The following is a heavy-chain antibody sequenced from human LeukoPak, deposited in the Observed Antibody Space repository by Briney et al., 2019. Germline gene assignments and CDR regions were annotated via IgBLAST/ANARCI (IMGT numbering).Heavy chain of an antibody. D-gene: IGHD3-22*01. CDR1: GVSISSVGYY. CDR3: ARQGTSAYYPVFY. Sequence: PSETLSLTCTVSGVSISSVGYYWSWIRQYPGKGLEWIGSVYYSGSTYYNPSLKSRVTISVDTSKNQFSLKLSSVTAADTAVYYCARQGTSAYYPVFYWGQGTLVTVSS. CDR2: VYYSGST. V-gene: IGHV4-39*01. J-gene: IGHJ4*02.